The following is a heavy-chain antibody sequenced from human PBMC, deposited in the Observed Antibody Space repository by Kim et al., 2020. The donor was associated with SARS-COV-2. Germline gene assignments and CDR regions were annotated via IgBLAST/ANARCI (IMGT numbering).Heavy chain of an antibody. J-gene: IGHJ5*02. CDR1: GFTFGDYA. Sequence: GGSLRLSCTASGFTFGDYAMSWFRQAPGKGLEWVGFIRSKAYGGTTEYAASVKGRFTISRDDSKSIAYLQMNSLKTEDTAVYYCTRRTSADTGHSWFDPWGQGTLVTVSS. V-gene: IGHV3-49*03. CDR2: IRSKAYGGTT. D-gene: IGHD2-2*01. CDR3: TRRTSADTGHSWFDP.